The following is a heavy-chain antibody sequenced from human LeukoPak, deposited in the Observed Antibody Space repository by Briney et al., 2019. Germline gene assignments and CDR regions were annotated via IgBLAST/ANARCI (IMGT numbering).Heavy chain of an antibody. CDR1: GFMSDDYG. J-gene: IGHJ4*02. CDR2: INWSGGRT. D-gene: IGHD1/OR15-1a*01. V-gene: IGHV3-20*04. Sequence: PGGSLRLSCAASGFMSDDYGMSWVRQAPGKGLEWVSGINWSGGRTGYGDFLKGRFTISRDNAKNTLYLQMNSLRAEDTALYYCARDLTRTDNWGQGTLVTVSS. CDR3: ARDLTRTDN.